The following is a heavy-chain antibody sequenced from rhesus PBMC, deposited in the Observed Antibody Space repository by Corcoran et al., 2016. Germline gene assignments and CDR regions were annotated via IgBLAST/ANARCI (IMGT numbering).Heavy chain of an antibody. Sequence: QVQLQESGPGLVKPSETLSLTCAVSGYSISSNYWSWIRQPPGKGLAWIGYIYGSSGRAYYNPSLKSRVTISTDTSKNQFSLKLSAVTAADTAVYYCARGGGWSKVFDYWGQGVLVTVSS. CDR2: IYGSSGRA. V-gene: IGHV4-147*01. D-gene: IGHD6-37*01. J-gene: IGHJ4*01. CDR3: ARGGGWSKVFDY. CDR1: GYSISSNY.